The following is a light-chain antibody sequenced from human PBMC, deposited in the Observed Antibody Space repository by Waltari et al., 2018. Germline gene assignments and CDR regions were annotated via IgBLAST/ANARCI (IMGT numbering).Light chain of an antibody. CDR2: GNN. Sequence: QSVLTQTPSVSGAPGQRVIISCTGSSSNIGPGYDVHWYQQLPGTAPKLPISGNNNRPAGVPDRFLGSKSGTSASLAITGRQAEDEAEYYCQSYDSSLGHWVFGGGTKLTVL. V-gene: IGLV1-40*01. CDR1: SSNIGPGYD. J-gene: IGLJ3*02. CDR3: QSYDSSLGHWV.